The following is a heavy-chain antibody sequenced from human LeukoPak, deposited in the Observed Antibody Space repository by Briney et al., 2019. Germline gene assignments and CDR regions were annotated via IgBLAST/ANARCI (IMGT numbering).Heavy chain of an antibody. CDR3: TTKGSGSYYEYFDY. Sequence: GGSLRLSCAASGFTFSNAWMSWVRQAPGKGLEWVGRIKSKTDGGTTDYAAPVKGRFTISRDDSKNTLYLQMNSLKTEDTAVYYCTTKGSGSYYEYFDYWGQGTLVTVSS. D-gene: IGHD1-26*01. V-gene: IGHV3-15*01. CDR2: IKSKTDGGTT. J-gene: IGHJ4*02. CDR1: GFTFSNAW.